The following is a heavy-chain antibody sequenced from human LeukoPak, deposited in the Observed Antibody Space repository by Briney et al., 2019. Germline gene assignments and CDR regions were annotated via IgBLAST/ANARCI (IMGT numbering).Heavy chain of an antibody. V-gene: IGHV1-18*01. CDR1: GYTFISYG. D-gene: IGHD5-18*01. CDR2: ISAHNGNT. J-gene: IGHJ4*02. Sequence: ASVKVSCKASGYTFISYGISWVRQAPGQGLEWMGWISAHNGNTDYAQKLQGRVTMTTDTSTNTAYMELRSLRSDDTAVYYCARVGIQLWLLDYWGQGTLVTVSA. CDR3: ARVGIQLWLLDY.